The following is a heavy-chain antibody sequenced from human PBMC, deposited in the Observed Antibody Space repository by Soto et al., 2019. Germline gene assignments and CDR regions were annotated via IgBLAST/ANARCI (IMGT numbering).Heavy chain of an antibody. D-gene: IGHD4-17*01. CDR2: IWSDGSYK. V-gene: IGHV3-33*01. J-gene: IGHJ4*02. Sequence: QVQLVESGGGVVQPGRSLRLSCAASGFTLSSYDMHWVRQAPGKGLEWVAIIWSDGSYKYYADSVKGRFTISRDNSKNPLSLQMNSLRAEDTAVYYCVRGVTTCDYWGQGTLVTVSS. CDR1: GFTLSSYD. CDR3: VRGVTTCDY.